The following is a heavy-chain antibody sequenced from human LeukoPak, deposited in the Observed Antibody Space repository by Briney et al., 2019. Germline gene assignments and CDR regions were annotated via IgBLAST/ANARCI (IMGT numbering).Heavy chain of an antibody. Sequence: SETLSLTCTVSGGSISSYYWSWIRQPPGKGLEWIGYIYYSGSTNYNPSLKSRVTVSVDTSKNQFSLKLSSVTAADTAVYYCARASALHPSITLWGQGTLVTVSS. CDR3: ARASALHPSITL. V-gene: IGHV4-59*01. CDR1: GGSISSYY. J-gene: IGHJ4*02. D-gene: IGHD3-16*01. CDR2: IYYSGST.